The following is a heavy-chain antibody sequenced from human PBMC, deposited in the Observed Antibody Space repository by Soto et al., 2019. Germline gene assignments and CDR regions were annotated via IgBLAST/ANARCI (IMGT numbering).Heavy chain of an antibody. D-gene: IGHD6-13*01. Sequence: XXTLSLTCAVYGGSFSGYYWRWILQPPGKGLEWIGEINHSGSTNYNPSLKSRVTISVDTSKNQFSLKLSSVTDADTAVYYCARPQGSSSRLGLDYWGQGTLVTVSS. CDR2: INHSGST. J-gene: IGHJ4*02. CDR1: GGSFSGYY. CDR3: ARPQGSSSRLGLDY. V-gene: IGHV4-34*01.